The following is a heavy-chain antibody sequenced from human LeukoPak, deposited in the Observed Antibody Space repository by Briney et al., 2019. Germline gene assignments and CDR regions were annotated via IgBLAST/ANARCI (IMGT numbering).Heavy chain of an antibody. D-gene: IGHD6-13*01. CDR2: ISFDGSQK. CDR1: GFTFSNYG. V-gene: IGHV3-33*01. Sequence: GGSLRLSCAASGFTFSNYGMHWVRQAPGKGLEWVALISFDGSQKYYADSVKGRFTISRDDSKSIAYLQMNSLKTEDTAVYYCTRGGSSWTAYYFDYWGQGTLVTVSS. CDR3: TRGGSSWTAYYFDY. J-gene: IGHJ4*02.